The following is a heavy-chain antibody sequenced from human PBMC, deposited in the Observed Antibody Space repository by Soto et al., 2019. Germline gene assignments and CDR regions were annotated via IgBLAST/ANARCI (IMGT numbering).Heavy chain of an antibody. CDR3: ARHNYGSGSTYFDY. CDR1: GGSISSYY. D-gene: IGHD3-10*01. J-gene: IGHJ4*02. V-gene: IGHV4-59*08. Sequence: TLSLTCTVSGGSISSYYWSWIRQPPGKGLEWIGYIYYSGSTNYNPSLKSRVTISVDTSKNQFSLKLNSMTAADTAVYYCARHNYGSGSTYFDYGGQGTLVTVSS. CDR2: IYYSGST.